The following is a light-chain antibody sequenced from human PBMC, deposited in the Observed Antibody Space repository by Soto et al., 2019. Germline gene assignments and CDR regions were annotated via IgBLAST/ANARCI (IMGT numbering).Light chain of an antibody. CDR3: QHYNNWPLT. CDR2: GAS. CDR1: QSVSSN. Sequence: EIVMTQSPATLSVSPGERAALSCRASQSVSSNLAWYQQKPGQGPRLLIYGASTRATGIPARFSGSASGTEFTLTISSLQSEDFAVYYCQHYNNWPLTFGGGTKVEIK. J-gene: IGKJ4*01. V-gene: IGKV3-15*01.